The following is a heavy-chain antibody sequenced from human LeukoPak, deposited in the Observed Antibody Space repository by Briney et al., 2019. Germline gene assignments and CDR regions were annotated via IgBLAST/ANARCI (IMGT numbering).Heavy chain of an antibody. D-gene: IGHD3-3*01. Sequence: SQTLSLTCTVSGGSISSGNYYWSWIRQSPGKGLEWIGYIYYSGSTHYNPSLKSRISISKDASKNQFSLKLTSVTAVDTAVYFCARGFSYWGQGTLVTVSS. CDR2: IYYSGST. V-gene: IGHV4-30-4*01. CDR3: ARGFSY. J-gene: IGHJ4*02. CDR1: GGSISSGNYY.